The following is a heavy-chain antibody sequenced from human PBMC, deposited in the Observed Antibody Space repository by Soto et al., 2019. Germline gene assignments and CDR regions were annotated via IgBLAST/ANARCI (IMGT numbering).Heavy chain of an antibody. V-gene: IGHV4-39*01. D-gene: IGHD3-10*01. CDR1: GGSISSSSYY. CDR3: AIHTSDYYGSGSDFDY. Sequence: SETLSLTCTVSGGSISSSSYYWGWIRQPPGKGLEWIGSIYYSGSTYYNPSLKSRVTISVDTSKNQFSLKLSSVTAADTAVYYCAIHTSDYYGSGSDFDYWGQGTLVTVSS. J-gene: IGHJ4*02. CDR2: IYYSGST.